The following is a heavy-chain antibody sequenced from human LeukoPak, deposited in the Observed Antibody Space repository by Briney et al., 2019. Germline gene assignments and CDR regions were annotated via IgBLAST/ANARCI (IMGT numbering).Heavy chain of an antibody. D-gene: IGHD2-2*01. V-gene: IGHV3-7*01. J-gene: IGHJ4*02. CDR3: ARPRGCGSSRCNNFDY. Sequence: PGGSLRLSCAVSGFTFSGFSMSWVRQAPGKGLEWVAKMNEYGSEIFYVDSVKGRFTISRDNAKNSLYLQMNRLRAGDTAVYYCARPRGCGSSRCNNFDYWGQGTLVTVSS. CDR1: GFTFSGFS. CDR2: MNEYGSEI.